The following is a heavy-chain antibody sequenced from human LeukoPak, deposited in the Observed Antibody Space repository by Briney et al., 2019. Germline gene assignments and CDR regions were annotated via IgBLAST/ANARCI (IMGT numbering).Heavy chain of an antibody. CDR3: ARLLKYYYDSSGSGEDWYFDL. J-gene: IGHJ2*01. Sequence: GGSLRLSCAAYGFTFSYHSMNWVRQAPGKGLEWISYISRSGDTIYYADSVKGRFTISRDNADSSLYPQMNSLRDEDTAVYYCARLLKYYYDSSGSGEDWYFDLWGRGTLVTVSS. CDR1: GFTFSYHS. D-gene: IGHD3-22*01. CDR2: ISRSGDTI. V-gene: IGHV3-48*02.